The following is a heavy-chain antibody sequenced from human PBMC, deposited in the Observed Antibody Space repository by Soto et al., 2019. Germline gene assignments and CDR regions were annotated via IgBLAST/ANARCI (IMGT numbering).Heavy chain of an antibody. CDR2: IYWNDDK. V-gene: IGHV2-5*01. CDR3: ARGKYYEHSSDGKNWLDP. CDR1: GFSLNTNGVA. Sequence: QIPLKESGPTLVKPTQTLTLTCTFSGFSLNTNGVAVGWIRQPPRTALEWLGFIYWNDDKRYSPSIDSRLTLTKETYKNEVILTKTNTDPADTATYYCARGKYYEHSSDGKNWLDPWGQGTLVTVSS. J-gene: IGHJ5*02. D-gene: IGHD3-22*01.